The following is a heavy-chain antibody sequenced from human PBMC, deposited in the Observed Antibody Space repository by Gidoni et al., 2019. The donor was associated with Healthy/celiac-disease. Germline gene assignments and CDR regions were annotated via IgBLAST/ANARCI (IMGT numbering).Heavy chain of an antibody. CDR2: INDGNGNT. CDR1: GYTFTSYA. CDR3: TRDKTVTTSGYYYMDV. J-gene: IGHJ6*03. V-gene: IGHV1-3*01. D-gene: IGHD4-17*01. Sequence: QVQVVQSGAEVKKPGASVKVSCKASGYTFTSYAMHWVRQAPGQRLEWMGWINDGNGNTKYAQKYQGRLNITRETSASTAYMERSSLRSEDTAVYYCTRDKTVTTSGYYYMDVWGKGTTVTVSS.